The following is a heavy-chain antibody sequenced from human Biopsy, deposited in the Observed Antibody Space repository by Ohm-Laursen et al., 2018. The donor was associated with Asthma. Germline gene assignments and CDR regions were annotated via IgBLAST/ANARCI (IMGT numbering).Heavy chain of an antibody. CDR3: VRDGTDDAFDI. Sequence: SSLRLSCTASGFSFSNFVIHWVRQAPGKGLEWVGVISKDASTQDYADSVKGRFTMARDDSKNTLDLQMNSLREEDTAVYYCVRDGTDDAFDIWGQGTVVSVSS. CDR2: ISKDASTQ. J-gene: IGHJ3*02. V-gene: IGHV3-30*03. CDR1: GFSFSNFV. D-gene: IGHD1-1*01.